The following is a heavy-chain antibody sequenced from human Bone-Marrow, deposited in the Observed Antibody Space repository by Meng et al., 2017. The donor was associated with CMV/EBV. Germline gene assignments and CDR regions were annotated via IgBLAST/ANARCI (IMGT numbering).Heavy chain of an antibody. Sequence: QLQRPESGPGLAKPSDTLSLTCTVSSGSISSSSYYWGWIRQPPGKGLEWIGSIYYSGSTYCNPSLKSRVTISVDTSKNQFSLKLSSVTAADTAVYYCARVLSGYFDYWGQGTLVTVSS. J-gene: IGHJ4*02. CDR2: IYYSGST. D-gene: IGHD2-15*01. CDR1: SGSISSSSYY. CDR3: ARVLSGYFDY. V-gene: IGHV4-39*07.